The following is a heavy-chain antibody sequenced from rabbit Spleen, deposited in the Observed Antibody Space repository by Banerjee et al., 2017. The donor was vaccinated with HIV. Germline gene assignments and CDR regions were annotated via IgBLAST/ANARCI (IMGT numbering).Heavy chain of an antibody. J-gene: IGHJ6*01. Sequence: QSLEESGGDLVKPGASLTLTCSASGVSFSSNYYMCWVRQAPGKGLEWIACIETGSSGFTYFASWAKGRFTCSKTSSTTGTLQMTSLTAADTATYFCARDSGSSFSSCGMDLWGQGTLVTVS. D-gene: IGHD8-1*01. CDR3: ARDSGSSFSSCGMDL. V-gene: IGHV1S40*01. CDR1: GVSFSSNYY. CDR2: IETGSSGFT.